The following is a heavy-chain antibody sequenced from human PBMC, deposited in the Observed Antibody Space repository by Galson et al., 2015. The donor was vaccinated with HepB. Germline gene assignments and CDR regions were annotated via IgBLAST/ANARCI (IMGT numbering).Heavy chain of an antibody. CDR3: ATVGYSGGRWDSDYYAMDV. Sequence: SLRLSCAASGFTFKSYAMGWVRQAPGKGLEWVSALSGSGGSTYYADSVKGRFTISRDNSENMLYLQMNSLRGEDTAVYFCATVGYSGGRWDSDYYAMDVWGQGTTVTVSS. J-gene: IGHJ6*02. CDR1: GFTFKSYA. D-gene: IGHD2-15*01. CDR2: LSGSGGST. V-gene: IGHV3-23*01.